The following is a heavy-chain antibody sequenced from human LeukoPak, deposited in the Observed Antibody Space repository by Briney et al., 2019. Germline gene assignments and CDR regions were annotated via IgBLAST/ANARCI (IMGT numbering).Heavy chain of an antibody. D-gene: IGHD5-24*01. Sequence: ASVKVSCKASGYTFTSYYMHWVRQAPGQGLEWMGIINPSGGSTSYAQKFQGRVTMTRDTSTSTAYMELSSLRSEDTAVYYCASAPPDGYNPRGYYFDYWGQGTLVTVSS. CDR2: INPSGGST. V-gene: IGHV1-46*01. CDR3: ASAPPDGYNPRGYYFDY. CDR1: GYTFTSYY. J-gene: IGHJ4*02.